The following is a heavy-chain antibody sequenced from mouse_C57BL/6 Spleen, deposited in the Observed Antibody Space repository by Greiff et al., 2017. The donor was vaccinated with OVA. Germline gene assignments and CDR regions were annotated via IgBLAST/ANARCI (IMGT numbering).Heavy chain of an antibody. CDR1: GFTFSDYG. V-gene: IGHV5-17*01. CDR3: ARRYGSSIYYYAMDY. Sequence: VQLKESGGGLVKPGGSLKLSCAASGFTFSDYGMHWVRQAPEKGLEWVAYISSGSSTIYYADTVKGRFTISRDNAKNTLFLQMTSLRSEDTAMYYCARRYGSSIYYYAMDYWGQGTSVTVSS. D-gene: IGHD1-1*01. J-gene: IGHJ4*01. CDR2: ISSGSSTI.